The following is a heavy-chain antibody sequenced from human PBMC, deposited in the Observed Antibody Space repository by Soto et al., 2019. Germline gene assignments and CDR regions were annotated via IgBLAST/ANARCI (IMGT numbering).Heavy chain of an antibody. J-gene: IGHJ4*02. CDR3: ARDWAELALDY. D-gene: IGHD3-16*01. V-gene: IGHV3-48*02. CDR2: ISGSSTTT. CDR1: RFCLTICT. Sequence: GXSLTLSCLCSRFCLTICTPNWFRQAPGKGLEWISYISGSSTTTSYADSVKGRFTISRDNAKNSLYLQMNDLRDDDMAVYYCARDWAELALDYWGQGTPVTVS.